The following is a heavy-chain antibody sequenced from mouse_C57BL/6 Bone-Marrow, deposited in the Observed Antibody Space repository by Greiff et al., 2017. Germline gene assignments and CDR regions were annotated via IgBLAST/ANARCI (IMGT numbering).Heavy chain of an antibody. CDR1: GYTFTSYW. Sequence: QVQLQQPGAELVMPGASVKLSCKASGYTFTSYWMHWVKPRPGQGLEWIGEIDPSDSYTNYNQKLKGKSTLTVDKSSSTAYMQLSSLTSEDSAVXYCARDYGSSYDWYFDVWGTGTTVTVSS. CDR3: ARDYGSSYDWYFDV. D-gene: IGHD1-1*01. CDR2: IDPSDSYT. V-gene: IGHV1-69*01. J-gene: IGHJ1*03.